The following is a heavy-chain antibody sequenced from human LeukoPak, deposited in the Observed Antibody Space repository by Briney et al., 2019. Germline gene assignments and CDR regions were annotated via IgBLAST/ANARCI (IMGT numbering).Heavy chain of an antibody. Sequence: GRSLRLSCAASGIIFHDYGMHWVRQAPGKGLEWVSAISGSGGSTYYADSVKGRFTISRDNSKNTLYLQMNSLRAEDTAVYYCAKDSYYDSSGHTVFDYWGQGTLVTVSS. CDR3: AKDSYYDSSGHTVFDY. CDR2: ISGSGGST. J-gene: IGHJ4*02. D-gene: IGHD3-22*01. V-gene: IGHV3-23*01. CDR1: GIIFHDYG.